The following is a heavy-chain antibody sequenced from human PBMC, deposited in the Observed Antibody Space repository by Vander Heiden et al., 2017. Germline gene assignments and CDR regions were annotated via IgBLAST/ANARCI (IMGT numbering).Heavy chain of an antibody. CDR1: GFTFSSYG. CDR2: IWYDGSNK. J-gene: IGHJ4*02. CDR3: ARGVISTSCYFDY. V-gene: IGHV3-33*01. Sequence: QVQLVESGGGVVQPGRSLRLSCAASGFTFSSYGMHWVRQAPGKGLEWVAVIWYDGSNKYYADSVKGRFTISRDNSKNTLYLQMNSLRAEDTAVYYCARGVISTSCYFDYWGQGTLVTVSS. D-gene: IGHD2-2*01.